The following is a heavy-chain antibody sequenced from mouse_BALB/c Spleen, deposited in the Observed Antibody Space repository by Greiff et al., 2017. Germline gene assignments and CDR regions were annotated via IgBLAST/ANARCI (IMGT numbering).Heavy chain of an antibody. CDR3: ARSGLLWTLDY. CDR1: GYTFTDYY. V-gene: IGHV1-26*01. J-gene: IGHJ2*01. Sequence: EVQLQQSGPELVKPGASVKISCKASGYTFTDYYMNWVKQSHGKSLEWIGLVNHNNGGTSYNQKFKGKATLTVDKSSSTAYMELRSLTSEDSAVYYSARSGLLWTLDYWGQGTTLTVAS. CDR2: VNHNNGGT. D-gene: IGHD2-10*01.